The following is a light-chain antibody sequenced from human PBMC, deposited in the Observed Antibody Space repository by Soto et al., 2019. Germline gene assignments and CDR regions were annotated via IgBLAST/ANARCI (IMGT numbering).Light chain of an antibody. CDR3: QQYYSYPYT. V-gene: IGKV1-8*01. CDR2: AAS. J-gene: IGKJ2*01. CDR1: QGISSY. Sequence: AIRMTQSPSSLSASPGDRVTITCRASQGISSYLAWYQQKPGKAPKLLIYAASTLQSGVPSRFSGSGSGTDFTLTISCLQSEDFATYYWQQYYSYPYTFGQGTKLEIK.